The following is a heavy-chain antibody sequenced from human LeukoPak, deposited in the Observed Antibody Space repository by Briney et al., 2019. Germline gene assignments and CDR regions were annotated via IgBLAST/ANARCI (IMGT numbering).Heavy chain of an antibody. CDR2: IHYSGST. J-gene: IGHJ5*02. CDR1: GGSISGYY. CDR3: AREGQWLPDWFDP. V-gene: IGHV4-59*01. Sequence: PSETLSLTCTVSGGSISGYYWSWIRQPPRKGLEWIGYIHYSGSTNYNPSLKSRVTISLDMSKNQFSLKLNSVTAADTAVYYCAREGQWLPDWFDPWGQGTLVIVSS. D-gene: IGHD6-19*01.